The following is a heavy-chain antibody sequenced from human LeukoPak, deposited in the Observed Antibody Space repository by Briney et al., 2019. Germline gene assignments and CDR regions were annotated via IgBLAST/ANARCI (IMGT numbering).Heavy chain of an antibody. CDR3: ARGGALRYFEWFSAY. D-gene: IGHD3-9*01. Sequence: GASVKVSCKTSGYNFTNYYMHWVRQAPGHGLEWMGIMNPSGDTTTYAEKFQGRVTMTRDTSTSTVYMELSSRRSEDTAVYYCARGGALRYFEWFSAYWGQGTLVTVSS. V-gene: IGHV1-46*01. CDR1: GYNFTNYY. J-gene: IGHJ4*02. CDR2: MNPSGDTT.